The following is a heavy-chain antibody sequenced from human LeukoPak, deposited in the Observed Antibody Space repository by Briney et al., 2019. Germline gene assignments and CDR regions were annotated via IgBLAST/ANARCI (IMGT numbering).Heavy chain of an antibody. V-gene: IGHV3-74*01. CDR2: INSDGSST. J-gene: IGHJ4*02. CDR1: GFTFSSYW. D-gene: IGHD3-22*01. Sequence: PGGSLRLSCAASGFTFSSYWMHWVRQAPGKGLVWVSRINSDGSSTSYADSVKGRFTISRDNAKNTLYLQMNSLRAEDTAVYYCARTYYYDSSGYQGYFDYWAREPWSPSPQ. CDR3: ARTYYYDSSGYQGYFDY.